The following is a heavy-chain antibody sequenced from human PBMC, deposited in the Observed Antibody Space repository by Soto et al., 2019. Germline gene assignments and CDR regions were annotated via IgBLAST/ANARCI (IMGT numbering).Heavy chain of an antibody. V-gene: IGHV5-51*01. CDR2: IYPGDSDT. D-gene: IGHD6-13*01. Sequence: PGESLKISCKGSGYSFTSYWIGWVRQMPGKGLEWMGIIYPGDSDTRYSPSFQGQVTISADKSISTAYLQWSSLKASDTAMYYCARYLASAGILPYYFYYWGQGTLVPVSS. CDR1: GYSFTSYW. CDR3: ARYLASAGILPYYFYY. J-gene: IGHJ4*02.